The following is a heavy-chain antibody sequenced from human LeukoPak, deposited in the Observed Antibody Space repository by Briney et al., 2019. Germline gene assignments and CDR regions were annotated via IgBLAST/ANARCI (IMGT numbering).Heavy chain of an antibody. J-gene: IGHJ6*03. V-gene: IGHV3-48*03. Sequence: GGPLRLTCVVSGFNFNNHEMNWVRQAPGKGLEWVSYISSSGSSIYYADSVKGRFTISRDNARNSLYLQMDSLRVEDTALYYCVRDDGAYYQHSMDVWGKGTTVTVSS. CDR1: GFNFNNHE. CDR2: ISSSGSSI. CDR3: VRDDGAYYQHSMDV. D-gene: IGHD3-16*01.